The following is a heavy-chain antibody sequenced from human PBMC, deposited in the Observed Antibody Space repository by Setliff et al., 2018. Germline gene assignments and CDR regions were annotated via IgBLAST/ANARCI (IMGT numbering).Heavy chain of an antibody. V-gene: IGHV4-39*01. CDR2: IYHGGNT. D-gene: IGHD1-1*01. CDR1: GASISSGVYY. J-gene: IGHJ4*02. Sequence: LSLTCTVSGASISSGVYYWGWIRQPPGKGLEWIGRIYHGGNTYYNASLKSRLTISVDTSKNQFSLNLRSVTAADTAVYYCARTGTYRYFDSWGQGTLVTVSS. CDR3: ARTGTYRYFDS.